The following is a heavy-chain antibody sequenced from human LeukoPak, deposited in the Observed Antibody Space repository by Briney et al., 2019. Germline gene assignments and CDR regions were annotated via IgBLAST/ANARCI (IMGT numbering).Heavy chain of an antibody. CDR2: ISAYNGNT. CDR1: GYTFTTYG. CDR3: ARDLATMVRGVYNFDY. D-gene: IGHD3-10*01. V-gene: IGHV1-18*04. Sequence: ASVKESCKSCGYTFTTYGSSGVRQARGREVEWMGWISAYNGNTNYAQKLQGRVTMTPDPSTSTAYMELRSLRSEDPAVYYCARDLATMVRGVYNFDYWGQGTLVTVSS. J-gene: IGHJ4*02.